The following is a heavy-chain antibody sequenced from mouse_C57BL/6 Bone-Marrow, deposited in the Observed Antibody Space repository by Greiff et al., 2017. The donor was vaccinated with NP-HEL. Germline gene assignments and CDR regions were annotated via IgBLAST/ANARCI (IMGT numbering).Heavy chain of an antibody. Sequence: EVKLVESGGGLVKPGGSLKLSCAASGFTFSSYAMSWVRQTPEKRLEWVATISDGGSYTYYPDNVKGRFTISRDNAKNNLYLQMSHLKSEDTAMYYCAVDSSGYPWFTYWGQGTLVTVSA. CDR1: GFTFSSYA. D-gene: IGHD3-2*02. V-gene: IGHV5-4*03. CDR3: AVDSSGYPWFTY. J-gene: IGHJ3*01. CDR2: ISDGGSYT.